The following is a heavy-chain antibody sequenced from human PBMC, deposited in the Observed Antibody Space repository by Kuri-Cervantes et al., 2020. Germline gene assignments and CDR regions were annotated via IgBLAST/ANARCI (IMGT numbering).Heavy chain of an antibody. J-gene: IGHJ4*02. V-gene: IGHV3-11*04. CDR2: ISSSGSTI. Sequence: GESLKISCAASGFTFSDYYMSWIRQAPGKGLEWVSYISSSGSTIYYADSVKGRFTISRDNAKNSLYLQMNGLRAEDTAVYYCARVLYSSGWYGNDYWGQGTLVTVSS. D-gene: IGHD6-19*01. CDR1: GFTFSDYY. CDR3: ARVLYSSGWYGNDY.